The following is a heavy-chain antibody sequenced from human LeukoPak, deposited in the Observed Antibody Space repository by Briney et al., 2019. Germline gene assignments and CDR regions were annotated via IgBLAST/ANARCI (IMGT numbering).Heavy chain of an antibody. CDR3: ARVLFAAAAGKAYMDV. CDR1: GFTFSSYS. Sequence: GGSLRLSCAASGFTFSSYSMNWVRQAPGKGLEWVSYISSSSSTIYYADSVKGRFAISRDNAKNSLYLQMNSLRAEDTAVYYCARVLFAAAAGKAYMDVWGKGTTVTVSS. V-gene: IGHV3-48*01. J-gene: IGHJ6*03. CDR2: ISSSSSTI. D-gene: IGHD6-13*01.